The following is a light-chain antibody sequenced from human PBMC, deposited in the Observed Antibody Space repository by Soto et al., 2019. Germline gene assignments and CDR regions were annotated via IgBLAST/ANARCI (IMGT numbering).Light chain of an antibody. J-gene: IGLJ7*01. V-gene: IGLV3-21*04. Sequence: SYELTQPPSVSVAPGKTARITCGGNNIGSKSVPWYQQKPGQAPVLVIYYDSDRPSGMPERFSGSNSGNTATLTISRVEAGDEADYYCQVWDSSSDHAVFGGGTQLTVL. CDR1: NIGSKS. CDR3: QVWDSSSDHAV. CDR2: YDS.